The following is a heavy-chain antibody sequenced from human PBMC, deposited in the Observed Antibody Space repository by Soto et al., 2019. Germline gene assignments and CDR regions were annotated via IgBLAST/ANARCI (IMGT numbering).Heavy chain of an antibody. Sequence: PGGSLRLSCAASGFTFSSYGMHWVRQAPGKGLEWVAVISYDGSNKYYADSVKGRFTISRDNSKNTLYLQMNSLRAEDTAVYYCAKDRARDYSGYDPDVWGQGTTVTVYS. CDR3: AKDRARDYSGYDPDV. V-gene: IGHV3-30*18. CDR1: GFTFSSYG. D-gene: IGHD5-12*01. CDR2: ISYDGSNK. J-gene: IGHJ6*02.